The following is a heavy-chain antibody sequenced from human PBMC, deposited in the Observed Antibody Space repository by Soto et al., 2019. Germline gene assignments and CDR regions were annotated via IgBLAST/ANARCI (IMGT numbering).Heavy chain of an antibody. V-gene: IGHV4-34*01. D-gene: IGHD2-15*01. CDR2: INHSGST. CDR1: GGSFSGYY. Sequence: QVQLQQWGAGLLKPSETLSLTCAVYGGSFSGYYWSWIRQPPGKGLEWIGEINHSGSTTYNPSHKSRVTITVDTSKNQFAPKLSSVTAADTAVYYCARGRRSTVVRAWYFDLWGRGTLVTVSS. CDR3: ARGRRSTVVRAWYFDL. J-gene: IGHJ2*01.